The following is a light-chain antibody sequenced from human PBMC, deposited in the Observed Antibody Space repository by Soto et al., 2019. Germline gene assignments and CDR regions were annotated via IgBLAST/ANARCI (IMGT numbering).Light chain of an antibody. J-gene: IGKJ2*01. Sequence: DIPLTQSPSFLSASVGDRVTITCRATQGISSYLAWYQQKPGKAPKLLIYAASTLQSGVPSRFSGSGSGTEFTLTISSLQPEDFATYYCQQLHSYPSTFGQGTKLEIK. CDR2: AAS. CDR3: QQLHSYPST. CDR1: QGISSY. V-gene: IGKV1-9*01.